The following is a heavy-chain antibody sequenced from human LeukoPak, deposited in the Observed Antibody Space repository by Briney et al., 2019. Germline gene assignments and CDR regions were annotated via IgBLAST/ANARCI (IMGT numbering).Heavy chain of an antibody. J-gene: IGHJ4*02. CDR1: GFTFSNYW. CDR2: IKQDGSEK. Sequence: HSGGSLRLSCAASGFTFSNYWMSWVRQAPGKGLEWVANIKQDGSEKYYVDSVKGRFTISRDNDKNSLYLQMNSLRAGDAAVYYCASGRQLGYWGQGTLVTVSS. CDR3: ASGRQLGY. D-gene: IGHD6-13*01. V-gene: IGHV3-7*01.